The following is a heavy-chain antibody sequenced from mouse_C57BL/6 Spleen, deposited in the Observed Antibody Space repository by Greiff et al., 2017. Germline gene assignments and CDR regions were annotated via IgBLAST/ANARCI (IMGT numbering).Heavy chain of an antibody. D-gene: IGHD1-1*01. V-gene: IGHV1-54*01. CDR1: GYAFTNYL. Sequence: VQLQQSGAELVRPGTSVKVSCKASGYAFTNYLIEWVKQRPGQGLEWIGVINPGSGGTNYNEKFKGKATLTADKSSSTAYMQLSSPTSEDSAVYFCAREGADYYYGSRGYFDVWGTGTTVTVSS. J-gene: IGHJ1*03. CDR2: INPGSGGT. CDR3: AREGADYYYGSRGYFDV.